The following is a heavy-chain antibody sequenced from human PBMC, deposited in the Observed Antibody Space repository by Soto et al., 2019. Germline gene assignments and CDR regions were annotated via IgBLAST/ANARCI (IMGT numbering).Heavy chain of an antibody. Sequence: PSETLSLTCTVSGGSISSYYWIWIRQPPGKGLEWIGYIYYSGSTNYNPSLKSRVTISVDTSKNQFSLKLSSVTAADTAVYYCASSRSGHMDVWGKGTTVTVS. V-gene: IGHV4-59*01. CDR2: IYYSGST. CDR3: ASSRSGHMDV. D-gene: IGHD3-10*01. CDR1: GGSISSYY. J-gene: IGHJ6*03.